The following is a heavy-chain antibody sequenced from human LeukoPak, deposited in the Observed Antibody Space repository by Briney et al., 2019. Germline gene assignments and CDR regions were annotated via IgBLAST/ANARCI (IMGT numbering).Heavy chain of an antibody. V-gene: IGHV4-4*09. Sequence: PSETLSLTCTVSGGSISSYYWSWLRQPPGKGLEWIGYIYTSGSTNHNPSLKSRVTISVDTPKNQFSLKLSSVTAADTAVYYCARHAGGYGSDYMDVWGKGTTVTVSS. CDR3: ARHAGGYGSDYMDV. D-gene: IGHD5-24*01. CDR2: IYTSGST. J-gene: IGHJ6*03. CDR1: GGSISSYY.